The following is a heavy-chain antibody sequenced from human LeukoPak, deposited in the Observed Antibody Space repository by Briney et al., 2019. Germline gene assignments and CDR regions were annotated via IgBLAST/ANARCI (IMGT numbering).Heavy chain of an antibody. Sequence: SETLSLTCTASSASISSYYWSWIRQPPGKGLEWIGYIYYSGSTNYNPSLKSRVTISVDTSKNQFSLKLSSVTAADTAVYYCARGKTYYDISKDAFDIWGQGTMVTVSS. CDR2: IYYSGST. CDR3: ARGKTYYDISKDAFDI. D-gene: IGHD3-22*01. J-gene: IGHJ3*02. CDR1: SASISSYY. V-gene: IGHV4-59*01.